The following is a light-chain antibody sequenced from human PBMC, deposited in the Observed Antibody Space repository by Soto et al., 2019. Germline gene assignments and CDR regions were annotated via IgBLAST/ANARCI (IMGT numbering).Light chain of an antibody. V-gene: IGKV3-20*01. CDR3: QQYGSSPRT. Sequence: EIVLTQSPGPLSLSPGERATLSCRASQSVSSAYLAWYQQRPGQAPRLLIYAASTRATGIPDRFTGSGSGTDFTLTITTLEPEDFAVYCCQQYGSSPRTFGLGTKVDIK. J-gene: IGKJ1*01. CDR2: AAS. CDR1: QSVSSAY.